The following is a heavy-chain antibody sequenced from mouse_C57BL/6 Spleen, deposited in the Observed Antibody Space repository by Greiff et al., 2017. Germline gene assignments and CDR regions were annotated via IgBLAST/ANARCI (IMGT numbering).Heavy chain of an antibody. CDR1: GYTFTSYD. Sequence: QVQLQQSGPELVKPGASVKLSCKASGYTFTSYDINWVKQRPGQGLEWIGWIYPRDGSTKYNGKFKGKATLTVDTSSSTAYMELHSLTSEDSAVYFCARSDGNYGDWFAYWGQGTLVTVSA. V-gene: IGHV1-85*01. CDR3: ARSDGNYGDWFAY. D-gene: IGHD2-1*01. CDR2: IYPRDGST. J-gene: IGHJ3*01.